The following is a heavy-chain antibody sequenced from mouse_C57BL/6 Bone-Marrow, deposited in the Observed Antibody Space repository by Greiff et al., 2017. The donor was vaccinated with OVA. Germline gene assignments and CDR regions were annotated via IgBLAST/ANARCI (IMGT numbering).Heavy chain of an antibody. CDR3: TRFTTVVADY. D-gene: IGHD1-1*01. CDR1: GFTFSDAW. CDR2: IRNKANNHAT. J-gene: IGHJ2*01. Sequence: EVKVEESGGGLVQPGGSMKLSCAASGFTFSDAWMDWVRQSPEKGLEWVAEIRNKANNHATYYAESVKGRFTISRDDSKSNVYLQMNSLRAEDTGIYDCTRFTTVVADYWGQGTTLTVSS. V-gene: IGHV6-6*01.